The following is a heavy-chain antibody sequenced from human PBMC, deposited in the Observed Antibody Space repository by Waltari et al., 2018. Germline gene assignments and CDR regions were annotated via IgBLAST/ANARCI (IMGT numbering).Heavy chain of an antibody. CDR3: ARDSGSGSLHH. CDR1: GYIFTRYA. V-gene: IGHV1-3*04. Sequence: QVQLVQSGAGVKKPGASVQVSCRASGYIFTRYAIHCVRHAPGQRLEWMGWINIGNGNTRYSQRFQDRVSITRDTSASTAYMDLSSLRSEDMAVYYCARDSGSGSLHHWGQGTLVTVSS. J-gene: IGHJ4*02. CDR2: INIGNGNT. D-gene: IGHD3-10*01.